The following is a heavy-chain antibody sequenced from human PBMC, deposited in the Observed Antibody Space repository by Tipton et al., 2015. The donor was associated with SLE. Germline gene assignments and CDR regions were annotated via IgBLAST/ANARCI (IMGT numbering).Heavy chain of an antibody. V-gene: IGHV4-59*12. Sequence: TLSLTCTVSGGSIRSYYWSWIRQPPGKGLEWIGYIYSSGSTNYNPSLKTRVTISLDTSKNQFSLRLSSVTAADTAVFYCANDYGGSRGYDNCFDPWGQGILVTVSS. CDR2: IYSSGST. D-gene: IGHD5-12*01. J-gene: IGHJ5*02. CDR1: GGSIRSYY. CDR3: ANDYGGSRGYDNCFDP.